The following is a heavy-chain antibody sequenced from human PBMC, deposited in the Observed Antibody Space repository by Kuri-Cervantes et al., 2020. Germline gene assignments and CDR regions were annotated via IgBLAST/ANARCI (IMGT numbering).Heavy chain of an antibody. CDR3: ARGRGYYYGSGSYCIFDY. V-gene: IGHV4-39*07. CDR2: INHSGST. CDR1: GGSISSSSYY. J-gene: IGHJ4*02. Sequence: GSLRLSCTVSGGSISSSSYYWGWIRQPPGKGLEWIGEINHSGSTNYNPSLKSRVTISVDTSKNQFSLKLSSVTAADTAVYYCARGRGYYYGSGSYCIFDYWGQGTLVTVSS. D-gene: IGHD3-10*01.